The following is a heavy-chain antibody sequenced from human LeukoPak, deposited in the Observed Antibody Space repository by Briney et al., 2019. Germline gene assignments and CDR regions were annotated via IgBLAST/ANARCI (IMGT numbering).Heavy chain of an antibody. CDR1: GFTFSSYS. Sequence: PGGSLRLSCAASGFTFSSYSMNWVRQAPGKGLEWVSSISSSSSYIYYADSVKGRFTISRDNAKNSLYLQMNSLRAEDTAVYYCARDGAAYCGGDCYLDYWGQGTLVTVSS. J-gene: IGHJ4*02. V-gene: IGHV3-21*01. CDR3: ARDGAAYCGGDCYLDY. CDR2: ISSSSSYI. D-gene: IGHD2-21*02.